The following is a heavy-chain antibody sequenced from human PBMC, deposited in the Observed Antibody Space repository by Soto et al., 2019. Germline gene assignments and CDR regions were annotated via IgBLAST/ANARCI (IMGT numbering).Heavy chain of an antibody. CDR3: AREPTYSSGWPFDY. CDR2: TYYRSKWYN. Sequence: SQTLSLTCAISGESVSSNSVAWNWIRQSPSRGLEWLGRTYYRSKWYNDYAVSVKSRITINPDASKNQFSLQLNSVTPEDTAVYYCAREPTYSSGWPFDYWGQGTLVTVSS. CDR1: GESVSSNSVA. J-gene: IGHJ4*02. D-gene: IGHD6-19*01. V-gene: IGHV6-1*01.